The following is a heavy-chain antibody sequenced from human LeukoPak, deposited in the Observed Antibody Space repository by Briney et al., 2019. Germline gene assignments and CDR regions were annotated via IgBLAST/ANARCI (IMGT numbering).Heavy chain of an antibody. D-gene: IGHD3-16*01. Sequence: GGSLRLSCAASGFTFSSYAMNWVRQSPGKGLEWVSYISSSGSTIYYAASVKGRFTISRDNAKNSLYLQMNSLRAEDTAVYYCARDDKGLAGTFDYWGQGTLVTVSS. V-gene: IGHV3-48*03. CDR2: ISSSGSTI. CDR1: GFTFSSYA. J-gene: IGHJ4*02. CDR3: ARDDKGLAGTFDY.